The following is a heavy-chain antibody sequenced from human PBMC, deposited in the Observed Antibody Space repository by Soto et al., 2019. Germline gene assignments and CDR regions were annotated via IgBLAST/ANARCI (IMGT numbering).Heavy chain of an antibody. D-gene: IGHD2-15*01. Sequence: GESLKISCAASGFTFSSYAMSWVRQAPGKGLEWVSAISGSGGSTYYADSVKGRFTISRDNSKNTLYLQMNSLRAEDTAVYYCAKDQGGLFIGYCSGGSCYSDWFDPWGQGTLVTVSS. CDR1: GFTFSSYA. J-gene: IGHJ5*02. CDR2: ISGSGGST. V-gene: IGHV3-23*01. CDR3: AKDQGGLFIGYCSGGSCYSDWFDP.